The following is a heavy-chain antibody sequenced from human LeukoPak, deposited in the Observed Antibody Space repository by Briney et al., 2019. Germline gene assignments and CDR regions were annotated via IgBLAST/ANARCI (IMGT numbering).Heavy chain of an antibody. V-gene: IGHV3-30-3*01. Sequence: GGSLRLSCAASGFTFSSYAMHWVRQAPGKGLEWVAVISYDGSNKYYADSVKGRFTISRDNSKNTLYLQMNSLRAEDTAVYYGARGESGLLWFGELSDWGQGTLVTVSS. CDR2: ISYDGSNK. CDR3: ARGESGLLWFGELSD. J-gene: IGHJ4*02. CDR1: GFTFSSYA. D-gene: IGHD3-10*01.